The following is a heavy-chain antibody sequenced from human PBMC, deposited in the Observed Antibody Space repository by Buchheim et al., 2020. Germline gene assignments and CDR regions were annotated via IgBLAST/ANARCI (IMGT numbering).Heavy chain of an antibody. CDR3: ARDYGIAAAGTVGY. CDR1: GFTFSSYG. V-gene: IGHV3-33*01. D-gene: IGHD6-13*01. CDR2: IRYDGSNK. Sequence: QVQLVESGGSVVQPGRSLRLSCAASGFTFSSYGMHWVRQAPGKGLEWVAVIRYDGSNKYYADSVKGRFTISRDNSKNTLDLQMNSLRAEDTAVYYCARDYGIAAAGTVGYWGQGTL. J-gene: IGHJ4*02.